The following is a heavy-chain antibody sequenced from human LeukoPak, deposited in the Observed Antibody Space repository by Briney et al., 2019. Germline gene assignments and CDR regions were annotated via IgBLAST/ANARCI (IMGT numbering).Heavy chain of an antibody. CDR2: ISGTGGST. CDR1: GFTFSNYA. CDR3: AKDSSGSYYDFDY. Sequence: GGSLRLSCAASGFTFSNYAMSWVRQAPGKGLELVSTISGTGGSTYYADSVKGRFTISRDNSKSTVYLQMDSLRADDAAVYYCAKDSSGSYYDFDYWGQGTLVTVSS. V-gene: IGHV3-23*01. D-gene: IGHD1-26*01. J-gene: IGHJ4*02.